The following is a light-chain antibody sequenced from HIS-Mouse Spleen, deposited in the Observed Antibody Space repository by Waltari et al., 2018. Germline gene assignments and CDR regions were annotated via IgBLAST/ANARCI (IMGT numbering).Light chain of an antibody. CDR1: ALPKKY. CDR2: EDS. CDR3: YSTDSSGNHRV. J-gene: IGLJ2*01. V-gene: IGLV3-10*01. Sequence: SYELTHQPSVSVSPGQTARITRSGHALPKKYAYWDQQKSGQAPVLVIYEDSKRPSGIPERFSGSSSGTMATLTISGAQVEDEADYYCYSTDSSGNHRVFGGGTKLTVL.